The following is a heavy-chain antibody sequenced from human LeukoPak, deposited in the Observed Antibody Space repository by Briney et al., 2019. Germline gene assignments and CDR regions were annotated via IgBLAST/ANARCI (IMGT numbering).Heavy chain of an antibody. CDR2: ISSSGSTV. CDR3: AILPARIAVAGMIDY. CDR1: GFTFSSYE. J-gene: IGHJ4*02. V-gene: IGHV3-48*03. Sequence: GGSLRLSCAASGFTFSSYEMNWVRQAPGKGLEWVSYISSSGSTVYYADSVKGRFTISRDNAKNSLYLQMNSLRAEDTAVYYCAILPARIAVAGMIDYWGQGTLVTVSS. D-gene: IGHD6-19*01.